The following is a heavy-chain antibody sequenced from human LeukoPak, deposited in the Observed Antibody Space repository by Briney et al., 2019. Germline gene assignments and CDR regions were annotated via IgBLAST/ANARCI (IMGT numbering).Heavy chain of an antibody. V-gene: IGHV4-61*02. CDR3: ARHSAHRITNDAFDI. Sequence: SETLSLTCTVSGGSISSGSYYWSWIRQPAGKGLEWIGRIYTSGSTNYNPSLKSRVTILIDTSKNQFSLKLRSVTAADTAVYYCARHSAHRITNDAFDIWGQGTMVTVSS. CDR2: IYTSGST. J-gene: IGHJ3*02. CDR1: GGSISSGSYY. D-gene: IGHD2-21*01.